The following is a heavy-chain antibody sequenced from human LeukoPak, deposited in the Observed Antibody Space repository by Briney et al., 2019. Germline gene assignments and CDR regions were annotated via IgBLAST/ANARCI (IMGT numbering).Heavy chain of an antibody. J-gene: IGHJ3*02. D-gene: IGHD4-17*01. Sequence: PGGSLRLSCAASGFSFSSYEMNWVCQAPGKGLEWVSYIGSSGSTVYYADSVKGRFTISRDNAKNSMYLQMNSLRDEDTAVYYCARDTLVYADSPDAFDIWGQGTMVTVSS. V-gene: IGHV3-48*03. CDR3: ARDTLVYADSPDAFDI. CDR1: GFSFSSYE. CDR2: IGSSGSTV.